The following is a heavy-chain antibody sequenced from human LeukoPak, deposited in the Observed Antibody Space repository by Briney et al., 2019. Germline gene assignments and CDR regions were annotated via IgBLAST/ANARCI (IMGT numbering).Heavy chain of an antibody. D-gene: IGHD3-10*01. Sequence: GGSLRLSCAASGFTFSSYGMTWVRQAPGKGLEWVANINKDGSEKNYVDSVKGRFTTSRGNAKNSLYLHMNSLRAEDTAMYYCARPYYYSSGSHPFWGQGTLVTVSS. J-gene: IGHJ4*02. CDR1: GFTFSSYG. CDR3: ARPYYYSSGSHPF. V-gene: IGHV3-7*01. CDR2: INKDGSEK.